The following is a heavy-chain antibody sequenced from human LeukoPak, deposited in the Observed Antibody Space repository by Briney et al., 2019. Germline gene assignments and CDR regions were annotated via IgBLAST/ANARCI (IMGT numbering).Heavy chain of an antibody. Sequence: GRSLRLSCAASGFTFRSYAMHWVRQAPGKGLEWEAAISYDGSNKKYADSVRGRFTISRDNSKNTLYLQMNSLRAEDTAVYYCAKDRGPYCSSTSCYLFDYWGQGTLVTVSS. V-gene: IGHV3-30*04. CDR3: AKDRGPYCSSTSCYLFDY. D-gene: IGHD2-2*01. CDR1: GFTFRSYA. J-gene: IGHJ4*02. CDR2: ISYDGSNK.